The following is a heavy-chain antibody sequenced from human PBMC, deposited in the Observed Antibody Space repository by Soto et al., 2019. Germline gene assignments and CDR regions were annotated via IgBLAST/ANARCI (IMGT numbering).Heavy chain of an antibody. CDR1: GGTLSSYS. V-gene: IGHV1-69*04. Sequence: QVPPGESGAEVKKPGSSVKVFRKGSGGTLSSYSFSWGRPAPGQGLGGMGRVIPNLGVTNYAKKFQGRFTIVVDTSTSTAYMELNSLRYEDTAVYYCARDKAYCSDTSCPDFDYWGQGTLVTVSS. D-gene: IGHD2-15*01. CDR2: VIPNLGVT. CDR3: ARDKAYCSDTSCPDFDY. J-gene: IGHJ4*02.